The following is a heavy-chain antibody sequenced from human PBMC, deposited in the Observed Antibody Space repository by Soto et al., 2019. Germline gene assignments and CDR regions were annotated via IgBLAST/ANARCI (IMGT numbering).Heavy chain of an antibody. CDR1: GLTFRNDW. D-gene: IGHD4-17*01. CDR3: AVYGYGVSAAAY. Sequence: EMQLVEAGGGLVQPGGSLRLSCAGSGLTFRNDWLSWVRQAPGKGLEWVANINQDGSERYYVDSVRGRFTISRDNVDNSLYLQLNSLRPEYTAVYYCAVYGYGVSAAAYWGQGTLVTVSS. V-gene: IGHV3-7*03. J-gene: IGHJ4*02. CDR2: INQDGSER.